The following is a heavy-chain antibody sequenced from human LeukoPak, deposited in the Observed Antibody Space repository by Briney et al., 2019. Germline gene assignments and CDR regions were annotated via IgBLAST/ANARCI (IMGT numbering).Heavy chain of an antibody. CDR3: ATDLITMVRGVNPTAFDY. V-gene: IGHV1-8*01. J-gene: IGHJ4*02. CDR2: MNPNSGNT. CDR1: GYTFTSYD. D-gene: IGHD3-10*01. Sequence: GASVKVSCKASGYTFTSYDINWVRQATGQGLEWMGWMNPNSGNTGYAQKFQGRVTMTEDTSTDTAYMELSSLRSEDTAVYYCATDLITMVRGVNPTAFDYWGQGTLVTVSS.